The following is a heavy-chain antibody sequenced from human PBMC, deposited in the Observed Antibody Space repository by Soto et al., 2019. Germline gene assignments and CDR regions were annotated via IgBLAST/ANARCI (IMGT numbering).Heavy chain of an antibody. Sequence: ASVKVSCKASGYTFTRYTMNWVRQATGQRLEWMGWINPDNGNTKSSQKFQDRVIITRDTSASTAYMDLRSLRSEDTAVYYCARGIATGQLDPWGQGTLVTVSS. CDR2: INPDNGNT. J-gene: IGHJ5*02. V-gene: IGHV1-3*01. CDR1: GYTFTRYT. D-gene: IGHD2-15*01. CDR3: ARGIATGQLDP.